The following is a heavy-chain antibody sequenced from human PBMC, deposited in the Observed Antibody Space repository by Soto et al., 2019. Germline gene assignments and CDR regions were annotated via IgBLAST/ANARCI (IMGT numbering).Heavy chain of an antibody. CDR2: INSDGSST. V-gene: IGHV3-74*01. Sequence: GGSLRLSCAASGFTFISYWMHWVRQAPGKGLVWVSRINSDGSSTSYADSVKGRFTISRDNAKNTLYLQMNSLRAEDTAVYYCARGGVVPAAILAYWGQGTLVTVSS. CDR1: GFTFISYW. J-gene: IGHJ4*02. D-gene: IGHD2-2*02. CDR3: ARGGVVPAAILAY.